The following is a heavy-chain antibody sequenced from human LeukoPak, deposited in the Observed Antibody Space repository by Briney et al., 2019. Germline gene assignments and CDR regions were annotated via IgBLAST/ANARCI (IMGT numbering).Heavy chain of an antibody. CDR2: ILGNGHAS. V-gene: IGHV3-64*02. J-gene: IGHJ4*02. CDR1: GFTFSSYP. Sequence: GGSLRLSCTASGFTFSSYPMHWVRQAPGKGLEYVSAILGNGHASFYADSVKDRFTIPRDNSKNTLYLQMGSLRPDDMAVYYCARDTTSGWSFDYWGQGTQVTVSS. D-gene: IGHD6-19*01. CDR3: ARDTTSGWSFDY.